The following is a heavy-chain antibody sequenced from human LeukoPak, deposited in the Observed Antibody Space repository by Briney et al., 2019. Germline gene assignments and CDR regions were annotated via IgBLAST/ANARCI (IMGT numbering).Heavy chain of an antibody. CDR2: IYTSGST. Sequence: SETLSLTCTVSGGSISSYYWSWIRQPAGKGLEWIGRIYTSGSTNYNPSLKSRVTISVDTSKNQFSLKLSSVTAADTAVYYCACETRILFEGPRGNWFDPWGQGTLVTVSS. J-gene: IGHJ5*02. CDR1: GGSISSYY. CDR3: ACETRILFEGPRGNWFDP. V-gene: IGHV4-4*07. D-gene: IGHD2-15*01.